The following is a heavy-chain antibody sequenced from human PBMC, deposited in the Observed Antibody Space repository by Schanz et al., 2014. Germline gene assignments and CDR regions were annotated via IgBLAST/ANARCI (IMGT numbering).Heavy chain of an antibody. CDR2: SHSGGSK. Sequence: EVQLVESGGGFVQPGGSLGLSCVVSGFTVSSDHMSWVRQAPGKGLEWVSSISHSGGSKYYADSVKGRFTISRDNAKKTLSLQMISLRAEDTAVYYCAREQIMAAAGLVDYWGHGTLVTVSS. V-gene: IGHV3-66*01. CDR1: GFTVSSDH. D-gene: IGHD6-13*01. J-gene: IGHJ4*01. CDR3: AREQIMAAAGLVDY.